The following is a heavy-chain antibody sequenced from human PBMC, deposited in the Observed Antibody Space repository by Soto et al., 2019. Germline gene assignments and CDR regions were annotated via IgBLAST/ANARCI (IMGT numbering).Heavy chain of an antibody. D-gene: IGHD6-13*01. CDR3: ARDLAGSSWYYFDY. CDR2: IYYSGST. CDR1: GGSISSGGYY. V-gene: IGHV4-31*03. J-gene: IGHJ4*02. Sequence: SETLSLTCTVSGGSISSGGYYWSWIRQHPGKGLEWIGYIYYSGSTYYNPSFKSRVTISVDTSKNQFSLKLSSVTAADTAVYYCARDLAGSSWYYFDYWGQGTLVTVSS.